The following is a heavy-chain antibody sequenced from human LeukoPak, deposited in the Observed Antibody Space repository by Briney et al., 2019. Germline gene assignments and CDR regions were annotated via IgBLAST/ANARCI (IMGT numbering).Heavy chain of an antibody. CDR1: GFTFSRSW. D-gene: IGHD3-22*01. CDR3: ASHYYDSSGYYFDY. Sequence: GGSLRLSCAASGFTFSRSWMSWVRQAPGKGLEWVANINDDGSEKYYVDSVKGRFTFSRDNAKNSLYLQMNSLRAEDTAVYYCASHYYDSSGYYFDYWGQGTLVTVSS. CDR2: INDDGSEK. J-gene: IGHJ4*02. V-gene: IGHV3-7*02.